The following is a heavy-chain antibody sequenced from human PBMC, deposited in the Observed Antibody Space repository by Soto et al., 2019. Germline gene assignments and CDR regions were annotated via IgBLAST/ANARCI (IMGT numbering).Heavy chain of an antibody. V-gene: IGHV4-59*01. J-gene: IGHJ4*02. Sequence: QVQLQESGPGLVKPSETLSLTCTVSGGSISSYYWSWIQQPPGKGLEWIGYIYYSGSTNYNPSLKSRVTISVDTSKNQFSLKLSSVTAADTAVYYCARVRWTVAGPGHFDYWGQGTLVTVSS. CDR2: IYYSGST. D-gene: IGHD6-19*01. CDR3: ARVRWTVAGPGHFDY. CDR1: GGSISSYY.